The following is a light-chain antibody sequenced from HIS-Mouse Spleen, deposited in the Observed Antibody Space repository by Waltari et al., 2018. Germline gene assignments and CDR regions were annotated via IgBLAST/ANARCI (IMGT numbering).Light chain of an antibody. CDR2: AAS. CDR3: QQLNSYPPT. Sequence: TQSPATLSVSPGERATLSCRASQSVSSYLAWYQQKPGKAPKLLIYAASTLQIGVPSRFGGSGSGTEFTLTISSLQPEDFATYYCQQLNSYPPTFGQGTKVEIK. CDR1: QSVSSY. V-gene: IGKV1-9*01. J-gene: IGKJ1*01.